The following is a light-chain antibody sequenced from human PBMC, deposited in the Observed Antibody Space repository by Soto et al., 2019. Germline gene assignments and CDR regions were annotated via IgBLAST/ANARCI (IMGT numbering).Light chain of an antibody. CDR2: YDD. Sequence: QSVLTQPPSVSAAPRQRVTISCSGSWSNIGNNAVSWFQQLPGKAPKLLIYYDDLLASGVSDRFSGSKSGTSASLAISGLQSEDEADYYCAVWDDSLNGRIFGGGTKVTVL. CDR1: WSNIGNNA. CDR3: AVWDDSLNGRI. J-gene: IGLJ2*01. V-gene: IGLV1-36*01.